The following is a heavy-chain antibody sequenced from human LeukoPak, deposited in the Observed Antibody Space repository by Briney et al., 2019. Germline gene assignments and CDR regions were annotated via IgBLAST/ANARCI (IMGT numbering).Heavy chain of an antibody. CDR2: IYYSGYT. CDR3: ARTTMVRGTYYMDV. J-gene: IGHJ6*03. D-gene: IGHD3-10*01. CDR1: GGSISSGSYY. V-gene: IGHV4-61*01. Sequence: SQTLSLTCTVSGGSISSGSYYWSWIRQPPGKGLEWIGYIYYSGYTNYNPSLKSRVTISVDTSKNQFSLKLSSVTAADTAVYYCARTTMVRGTYYMDVWGKGTTVTISS.